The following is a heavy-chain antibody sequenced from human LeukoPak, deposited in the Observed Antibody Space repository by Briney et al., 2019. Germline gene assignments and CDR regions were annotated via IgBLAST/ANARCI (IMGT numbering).Heavy chain of an antibody. V-gene: IGHV1-69*04. CDR2: IIPILGIA. CDR3: ARSYLSSSWYLNVYYYYMDV. D-gene: IGHD6-13*01. J-gene: IGHJ6*03. CDR1: GGTFSSYA. Sequence: SVKDSCKASGGTFSSYAISWVRQAPGQGLEWMGRIIPILGIANYAQKFQGRVTITTDESTSTAYMELSSLRSEDTAVYYCARSYLSSSWYLNVYYYYMDVWGKGTTVTVSS.